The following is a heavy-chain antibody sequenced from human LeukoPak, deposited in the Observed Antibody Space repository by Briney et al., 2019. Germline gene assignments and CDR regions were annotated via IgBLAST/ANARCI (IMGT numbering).Heavy chain of an antibody. V-gene: IGHV1-69*04. Sequence: ASVKVSCKASGGTFSSYAVSWVRQAPGQGLEWMGRIIPILGIANYAQKFQGRVTITADKSTSTAYMELSSLRPEDTAVYYCARDLEGITMVRGVNYGMDVWGQGTTVTVSS. D-gene: IGHD3-10*01. CDR3: ARDLEGITMVRGVNYGMDV. CDR1: GGTFSSYA. CDR2: IIPILGIA. J-gene: IGHJ6*02.